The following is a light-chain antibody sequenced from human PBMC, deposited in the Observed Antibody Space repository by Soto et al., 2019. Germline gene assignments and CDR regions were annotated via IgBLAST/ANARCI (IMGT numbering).Light chain of an antibody. Sequence: AVRMTQSPSSFSASTGDRFTITCRASQGISSYLAWYQQKPGKAPKLLIYAASTLQSGVPSRFSGSGSGTEFTLTISSLQPDDFATYYCQQYSSHSTFGQGTKVDIK. CDR3: QQYSSHST. CDR2: AAS. CDR1: QGISSY. J-gene: IGKJ1*01. V-gene: IGKV1-8*01.